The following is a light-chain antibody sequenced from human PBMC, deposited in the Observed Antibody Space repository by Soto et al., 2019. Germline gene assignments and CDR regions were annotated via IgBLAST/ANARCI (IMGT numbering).Light chain of an antibody. CDR3: CSYAGSSYV. V-gene: IGLV2-11*01. J-gene: IGLJ1*01. Sequence: QSALTQPRSVSGSPGQSVTISCTGTSSDVGGYNYVSWYQQYPGKAPKLMIYDVNKRPSGVPDRFSGSKSGNTASLTISGLQAEDEADYYCCSYAGSSYVFGIGTKLTVL. CDR2: DVN. CDR1: SSDVGGYNY.